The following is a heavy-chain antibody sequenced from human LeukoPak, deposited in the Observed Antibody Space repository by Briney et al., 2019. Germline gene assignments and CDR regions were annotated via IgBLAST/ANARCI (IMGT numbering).Heavy chain of an antibody. CDR1: AYSFSTQS. Sequence: GASVKVSCKASAYSFSTQSIDWVRQAPGQNLEWMGWINTNTGNPTYVQGFIGRFVFSWDTSDSTAYVEINSLRAEDTAVYYCAKEWEIAAAADAEYFQHWGQGTLVTVSS. V-gene: IGHV7-4-1*02. D-gene: IGHD6-13*01. J-gene: IGHJ1*01. CDR2: INTNTGNP. CDR3: AKEWEIAAAADAEYFQH.